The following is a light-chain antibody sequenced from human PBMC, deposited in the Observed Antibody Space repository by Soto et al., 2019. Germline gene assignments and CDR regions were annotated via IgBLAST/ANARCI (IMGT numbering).Light chain of an antibody. V-gene: IGKV1-5*03. J-gene: IGKJ1*01. CDR2: KAS. CDR3: QQYNSYSLT. CDR1: QSISSW. Sequence: DIQMTQSPSTLSASVGDRVIITCRASQSISSWLAWYQQKPGKAPNLLIYKASSLESGVPSRFRGSGSGTDFTLTISSLQPDDIATYYCQQYNSYSLTFGQGTKVEIK.